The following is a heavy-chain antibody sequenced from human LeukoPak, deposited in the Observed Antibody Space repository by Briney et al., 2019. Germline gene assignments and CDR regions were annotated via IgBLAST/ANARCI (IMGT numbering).Heavy chain of an antibody. CDR2: IYYSGST. CDR3: ARNDKWELEYYFDY. CDR1: GFSISGGYY. J-gene: IGHJ4*02. D-gene: IGHD1-26*01. Sequence: SETLSLTCSVSGFSISGGYYWGWIRQPPGKGLEWIGSIYYSGSTYYNPSLKSRVTISVDTSKNQFSLKLSSVTAADTAVYYCARNDKWELEYYFDYWGQGTLVTVSS. V-gene: IGHV4-38-2*02.